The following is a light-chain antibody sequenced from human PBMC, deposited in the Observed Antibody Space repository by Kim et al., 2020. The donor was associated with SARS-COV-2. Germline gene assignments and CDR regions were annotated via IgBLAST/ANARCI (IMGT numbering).Light chain of an antibody. J-gene: IGKJ5*01. V-gene: IGKV3-15*01. CDR3: QQYYDWPPIT. Sequence: EVVLTQSPVTLSVSPGERATLSCRASQNINSDLAWYQQKPGQAPRLLIYGASTTAIGIPARFSGSGSGTEFTLRISSLQSEDFAVYYCQQYYDWPPITFGQGTRLEIK. CDR2: GAS. CDR1: QNINSD.